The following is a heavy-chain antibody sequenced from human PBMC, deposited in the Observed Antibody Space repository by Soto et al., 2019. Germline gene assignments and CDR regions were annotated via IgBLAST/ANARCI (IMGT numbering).Heavy chain of an antibody. Sequence: QVQLQESGPGLVKPSETLSLTCAVSGASIRSYHWRWIRQPAGKGLEWIGRMQHTGNTNYNPSLKCRVTMSVDTSKNQISLKMTSVTAADTAVYFCAKDVSSRRWFDPWGQGILVIVSS. CDR1: GASIRSYH. D-gene: IGHD3-16*01. CDR2: MQHTGNT. V-gene: IGHV4-4*07. CDR3: AKDVSSRRWFDP. J-gene: IGHJ5*02.